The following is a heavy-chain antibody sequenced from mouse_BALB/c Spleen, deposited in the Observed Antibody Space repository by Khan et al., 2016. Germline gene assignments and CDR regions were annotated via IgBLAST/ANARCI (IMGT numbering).Heavy chain of an antibody. Sequence: EVQLVETGGGLVQPGGSLKLSCAASGFDFSRYWMSWVRQAPGKGLEWIGEINPDSSTINYMPSLRDKFILSRDNAKDTLYLQMSKVRSEDTAISFCAGPITTGFACWGQGTLVTVSA. CDR2: INPDSSTI. J-gene: IGHJ3*01. D-gene: IGHD1-2*01. CDR3: AGPITTGFAC. V-gene: IGHV4-1*02. CDR1: GFDFSRYW.